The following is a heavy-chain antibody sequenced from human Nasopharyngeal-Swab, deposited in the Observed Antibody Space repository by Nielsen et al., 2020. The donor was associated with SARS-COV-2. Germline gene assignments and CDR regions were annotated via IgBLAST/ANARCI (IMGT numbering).Heavy chain of an antibody. CDR3: AREVASANKNAFDI. J-gene: IGHJ3*02. CDR1: GGSISSGDYY. V-gene: IGHV4-30-4*01. CDR2: IYSSANT. D-gene: IGHD2/OR15-2a*01. Sequence: SETLSLTCSVSGGSISSGDYYWSWIRQPPGKGLGWIGYIYSSANTYYNPSLKSRVNMSVDMSKNQFSLKLSSVTAADTAVYYCAREVASANKNAFDIWGQGTMVTVSS.